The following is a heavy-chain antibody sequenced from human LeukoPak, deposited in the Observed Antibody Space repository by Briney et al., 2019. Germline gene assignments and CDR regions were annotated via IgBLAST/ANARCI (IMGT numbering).Heavy chain of an antibody. CDR3: ATQYSSSSLGFDC. Sequence: ASVKVSCKVSGYTLTELSMYWVRQAPGKGPEWMGGFDPEDGEIIYAQKFQGRVTMTEDTSTDTAYMELSSLRSEDTAMYYCATQYSSSSLGFDCWGQGTLVTVSS. CDR1: GYTLTELS. CDR2: FDPEDGEI. D-gene: IGHD6-6*01. J-gene: IGHJ4*02. V-gene: IGHV1-24*01.